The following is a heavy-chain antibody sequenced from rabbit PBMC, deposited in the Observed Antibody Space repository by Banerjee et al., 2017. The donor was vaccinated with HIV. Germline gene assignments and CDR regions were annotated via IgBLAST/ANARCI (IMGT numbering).Heavy chain of an antibody. Sequence: QEQLEESGGGLVKPEGSLTLTCTASGFTLSSYWICWVRQAPGKGLEWIACINTSSGNTVYASWAKGRFTISKTSSTTVTLQMTSLTAADTATYFCARGGYGGDSGATGLWGPGTLVTVS. CDR3: ARGGYGGDSGATGL. V-gene: IGHV1S45*01. J-gene: IGHJ4*01. CDR2: INTSSGNT. CDR1: GFTLSSYW. D-gene: IGHD4-2*01.